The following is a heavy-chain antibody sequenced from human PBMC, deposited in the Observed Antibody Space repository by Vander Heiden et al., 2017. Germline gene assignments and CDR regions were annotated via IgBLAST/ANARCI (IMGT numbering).Heavy chain of an antibody. J-gene: IGHJ5*02. CDR2: ISYDGSNK. CDR1: GFTFSSYA. CDR3: AREAPSIAVAGTFWFDP. D-gene: IGHD6-19*01. Sequence: QVQLVESGGGVVQPGRSLRLSCAASGFTFSSYAMHWVRQAPGKGLEWVAVISYDGSNKYYADSVKGRFTIPRDNSKNTLYLQMNSLRAEDTAVYYCAREAPSIAVAGTFWFDPWGQGTLVTVSS. V-gene: IGHV3-30-3*01.